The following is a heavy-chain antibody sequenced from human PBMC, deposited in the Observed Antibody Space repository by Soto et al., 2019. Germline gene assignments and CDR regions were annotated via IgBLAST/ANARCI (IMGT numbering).Heavy chain of an antibody. V-gene: IGHV1-18*01. D-gene: IGHD6-6*01. J-gene: IGHJ6*01. Sequence: QVQLVQSGAEVKKPGASXXXXXKXXGXXFTXYGISWVRQAPGQGLEWMGWISAYNGNTNYAQKLQGRVTMTTDTSTSTAYMELRSLRSDDTAVYYCARVRSSSSEYYYYGMDVWGQGTTVTVSS. CDR1: GXXFTXYG. CDR2: ISAYNGNT. CDR3: ARVRSSSSEYYYYGMDV.